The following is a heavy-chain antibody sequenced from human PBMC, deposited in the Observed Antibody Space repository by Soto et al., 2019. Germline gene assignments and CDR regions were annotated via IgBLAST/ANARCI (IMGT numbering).Heavy chain of an antibody. Sequence: SETLSLTCAVYGGSFSGYYWSWIRQPPGKGLEWTGEINHSGSTNYNPSLKSRVTISVDTSKNQFSLKLSSVTAADTAVYYCARTYYDFWSGYYYSRLSVPQRGNWFDPWGQGTLFTVSS. CDR3: ARTYYDFWSGYYYSRLSVPQRGNWFDP. CDR1: GGSFSGYY. V-gene: IGHV4-34*01. D-gene: IGHD3-3*01. CDR2: INHSGST. J-gene: IGHJ5*02.